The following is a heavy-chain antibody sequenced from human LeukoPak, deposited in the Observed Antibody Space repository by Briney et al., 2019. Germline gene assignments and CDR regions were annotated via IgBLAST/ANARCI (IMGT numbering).Heavy chain of an antibody. Sequence: PGGSPRLSCAASGFTFSSYSMNWVRQAPGKGLEWVSSISSSSSYIYYADSVKGRFTISRDNAKNSLYLQMNSLRAEDTAVYYCARDFLDIVVVVATFDYWGQGTLVTVSS. J-gene: IGHJ4*02. D-gene: IGHD2-15*01. CDR3: ARDFLDIVVVVATFDY. CDR1: GFTFSSYS. V-gene: IGHV3-21*01. CDR2: ISSSSSYI.